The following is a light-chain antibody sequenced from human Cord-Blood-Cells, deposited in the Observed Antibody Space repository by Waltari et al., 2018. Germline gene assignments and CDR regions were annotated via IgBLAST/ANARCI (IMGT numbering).Light chain of an antibody. CDR2: GVS. J-gene: IGLJ1*01. CDR1: SSDVGGYNL. CDR3: CSYAGSSTFYV. V-gene: IGLV2-23*02. Sequence: QSALTQPASVSGSPGQSITISCTGTSSDVGGYNLVSWYQQHPGKAPKLMIYGVSKRPSGVSNSFSGSKSGNTASLTSSGLQAEDEADYYCCSYAGSSTFYVFGTGTKVTVL.